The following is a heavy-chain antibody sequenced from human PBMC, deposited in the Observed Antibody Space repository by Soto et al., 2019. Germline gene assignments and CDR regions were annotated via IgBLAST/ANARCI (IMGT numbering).Heavy chain of an antibody. CDR3: VRFGGAAAGRVY. CDR1: GGSFSGYY. CDR2: INHSGST. J-gene: IGHJ4*02. D-gene: IGHD6-13*01. V-gene: IGHV4-34*01. Sequence: PSETLSLTCAVYGGSFSGYYWSWIRQPPGKGLEWIGEINHSGSTNYNPSLKSRVTISVDTSKNPFSLKLSSVTAADTAVYYCVRFGGAAAGRVYWGQGTLVTVSS.